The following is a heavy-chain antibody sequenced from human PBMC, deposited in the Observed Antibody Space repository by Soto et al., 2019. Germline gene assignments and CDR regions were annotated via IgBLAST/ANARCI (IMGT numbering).Heavy chain of an antibody. CDR2: ISYDGGSK. J-gene: IGHJ4*02. CDR1: GFTFSTYG. V-gene: IGHV3-30*18. Sequence: QVQLVESGGGVVQPGKSLRLSCEASGFTFSTYGTHWVRQALGKGLEGVALISYDGGSKYYGDSVKGRFIISRDNSHNTVSLQMNSLRADDTAVYFCAKEQLAMTVVVADYFDSWGQGTLVTVSS. CDR3: AKEQLAMTVVVADYFDS. D-gene: IGHD3-22*01.